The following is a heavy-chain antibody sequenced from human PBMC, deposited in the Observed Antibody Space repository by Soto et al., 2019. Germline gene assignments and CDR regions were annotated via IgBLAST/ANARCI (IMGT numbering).Heavy chain of an antibody. Sequence: SETLSLTCTVSGGSIISYYWSWILQPPWKGLEWIGYIYYSGSTNYNPSLKSRVTISVDTSKNQFSLKLSSVTAADTAVYYCARQGYDFWSGYYTGVYYYYNMDVWGNGTTVTVSS. V-gene: IGHV4-59*08. J-gene: IGHJ6*03. D-gene: IGHD3-3*01. CDR2: IYYSGST. CDR3: ARQGYDFWSGYYTGVYYYYNMDV. CDR1: GGSIISYY.